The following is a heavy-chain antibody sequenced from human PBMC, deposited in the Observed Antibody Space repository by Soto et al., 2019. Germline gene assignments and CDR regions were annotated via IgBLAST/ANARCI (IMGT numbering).Heavy chain of an antibody. V-gene: IGHV3-7*01. Sequence: AGGSLRLSCAASGFTFSSYWMSWVRQAPGKGLEWVANIKQDGSEKYYVDSVKGRFTISRDNAKNSLYLQMNSLRAEDTAVYYCARISVFGVVMKFDPWGQGTLVTVSS. CDR3: ARISVFGVVMKFDP. CDR2: IKQDGSEK. CDR1: GFTFSSYW. D-gene: IGHD3-3*01. J-gene: IGHJ5*02.